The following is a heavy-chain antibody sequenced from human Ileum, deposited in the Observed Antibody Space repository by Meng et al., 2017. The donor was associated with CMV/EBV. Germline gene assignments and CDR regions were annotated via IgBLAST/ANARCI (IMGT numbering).Heavy chain of an antibody. CDR1: GFAFSGYW. V-gene: IGHV3-74*01. D-gene: IGHD3-10*01. CDR2: INHDGSDT. Sequence: GGPLRLSCAASGFAFSGYWMHWARQAPGKGLVWVSRINHDGSDTIYADSVKGRFTISRDNAKSTLYLQMNTLRAEDTAVYYCVRENGVSASRGNRFDPWGQGTLVTVSS. CDR3: VRENGVSASRGNRFDP. J-gene: IGHJ5*02.